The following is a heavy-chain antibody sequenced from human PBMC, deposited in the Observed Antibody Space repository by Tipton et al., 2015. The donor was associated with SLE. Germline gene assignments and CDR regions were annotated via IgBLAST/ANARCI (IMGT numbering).Heavy chain of an antibody. J-gene: IGHJ4*02. D-gene: IGHD2-15*01. CDR1: GGSISSGGYY. V-gene: IGHV4-31*03. Sequence: LRLSCTVSGGSISSGGYYWSWIRQHPGKGLEWLGYIYYSGSTYYNPSLKSRVTISVDTSKNQFSLKLSSVTAADTAVYYCATVNCSLGGCILDSWGRGTLVTVSS. CDR2: IYYSGST. CDR3: ATVNCSLGGCILDS.